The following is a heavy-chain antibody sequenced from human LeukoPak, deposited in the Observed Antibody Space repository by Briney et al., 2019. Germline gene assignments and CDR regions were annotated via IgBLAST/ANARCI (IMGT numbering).Heavy chain of an antibody. CDR1: GFTFSSYG. J-gene: IGHJ5*02. V-gene: IGHV3-33*01. Sequence: PRGSLRLSCAASGFTFSSYGMHWVRQAPGKGLEWVAVIWYDGSNKYYADSVKGRFTVSRDNSKNTLYLQMNSLRAEDTAVYYCARDLGFTMIEFGWIDPWGQGTLVTVSS. CDR2: IWYDGSNK. D-gene: IGHD3-22*01. CDR3: ARDLGFTMIEFGWIDP.